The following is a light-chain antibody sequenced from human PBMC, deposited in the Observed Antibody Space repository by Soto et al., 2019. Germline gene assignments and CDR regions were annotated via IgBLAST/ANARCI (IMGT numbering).Light chain of an antibody. CDR1: QSVLHSPNNRNY. J-gene: IGKJ4*01. Sequence: DIVMTQSPDSLAVSLGERATINCKSSQSVLHSPNNRNYLAWYQHKPGQPPKLLISRASTRESGVPDRISGSGSGTDFTLTISSLQAEDVATYYCQQYRGPPYTFGGGTKVEIK. CDR3: QQYRGPPYT. V-gene: IGKV4-1*01. CDR2: RAS.